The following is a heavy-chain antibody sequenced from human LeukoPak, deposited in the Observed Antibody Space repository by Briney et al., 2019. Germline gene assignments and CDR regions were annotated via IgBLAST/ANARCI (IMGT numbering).Heavy chain of an antibody. J-gene: IGHJ6*03. Sequence: PSETLSLTCAVYGGSFSGYYWSWIRQPPGKGLEWIGEINHSGNTNYNPSLKSRVTLSIDTSKNQFSLKLSSVTAADTATYYCARGQNGVMLLYYYLYMDVWGKGTTVTVSS. D-gene: IGHD3-16*01. CDR3: ARGQNGVMLLYYYLYMDV. V-gene: IGHV4-34*01. CDR2: INHSGNT. CDR1: GGSFSGYY.